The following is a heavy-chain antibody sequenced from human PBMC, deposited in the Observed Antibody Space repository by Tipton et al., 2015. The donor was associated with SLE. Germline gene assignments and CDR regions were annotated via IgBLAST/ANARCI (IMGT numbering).Heavy chain of an antibody. D-gene: IGHD3-3*01. CDR3: ARQSLTTFAVVIPFDV. J-gene: IGHJ3*01. Sequence: TLSLTCAVYNGSFCGFYWNWIRQSPGKGLEWIGEISHSGNTNYNPSLKSRATISVDSSKKQFSLSLSSVTAADTALYFCARQSLTTFAVVIPFDVWGQGTMVTVSS. CDR1: NGSFCGFY. CDR2: ISHSGNT. V-gene: IGHV4-34*01.